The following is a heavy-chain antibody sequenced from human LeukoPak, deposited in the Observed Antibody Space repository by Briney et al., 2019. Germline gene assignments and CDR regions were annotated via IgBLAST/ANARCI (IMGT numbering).Heavy chain of an antibody. CDR1: GFTFSSYA. CDR3: AKGRSSWYSTYFDY. J-gene: IGHJ4*02. CDR2: ISGSGGST. V-gene: IGHV3-23*01. Sequence: GGSLRLSCAASGFTFSSYAMSWVRKAQGKGLDWVSAISGSGGSTYYADSVKGRFTISRDNSKNTLYLQMNSLRAEDTAVYYCAKGRSSWYSTYFDYWGQGTLVTVSS. D-gene: IGHD6-13*01.